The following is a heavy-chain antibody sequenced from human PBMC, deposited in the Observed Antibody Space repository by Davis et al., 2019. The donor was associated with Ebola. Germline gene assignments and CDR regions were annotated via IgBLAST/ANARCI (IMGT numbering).Heavy chain of an antibody. CDR1: GYTFTRYC. CDR3: ARDTGMVTGYYEDV. V-gene: IGHV1-18*01. Sequence: AASVKVSCKASGYTFTRYCITRVRQAPGQGLEWMGWISAYNGNIKYAQKFQGRVTMTTDTSTSTAYMELRNLRSEDTAVYYCARDTGMVTGYYEDVWGQGTTVTVSS. D-gene: IGHD3-10*01. J-gene: IGHJ6*03. CDR2: ISAYNGNI.